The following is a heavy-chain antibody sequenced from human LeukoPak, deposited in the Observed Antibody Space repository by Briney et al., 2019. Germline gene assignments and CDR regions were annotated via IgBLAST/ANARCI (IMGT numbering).Heavy chain of an antibody. J-gene: IGHJ4*02. D-gene: IGHD3-10*01. CDR1: GASISSYY. CDR3: ARVPGAPR. V-gene: IGHV4-59*01. CDR2: LYYIGIT. Sequence: SVTLSFTCTVSGASISSYYWSWIRQPPGKGLKWIGYLYYIGITSDNPSLKSRVTISVDTSKMQFSVKLSSVTDANTADYYCARVPGAPRWGQGTLVTVSS.